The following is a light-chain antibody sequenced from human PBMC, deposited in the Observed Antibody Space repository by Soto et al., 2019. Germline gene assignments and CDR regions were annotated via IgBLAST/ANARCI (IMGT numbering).Light chain of an antibody. CDR3: QQADSLPRT. CDR1: QDINSR. CDR2: FAF. V-gene: IGKV1-12*01. J-gene: IGKJ4*01. Sequence: DIQMTQSPSSVSASVGDRVTITCRASQDINSRLAWYQQKPGKAPKLLIYFAFNLESGVPSRFIGSGSVTDFTLTITSLQPEDFATYYSQQADSLPRTFGEGTQVEIK.